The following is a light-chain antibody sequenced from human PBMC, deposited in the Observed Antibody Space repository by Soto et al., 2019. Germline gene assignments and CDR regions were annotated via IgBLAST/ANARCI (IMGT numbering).Light chain of an antibody. V-gene: IGKV1-9*01. Sequence: DIQLTQSPSFLSTSVGDRVTITCRASQAISSYLAWYQQKPGKAPKLLIYAASTLQSGVPSRFSGSGSGTEFTLTISSLQPEDFGTYFCQQVNSYPLTFGGGTKVEIK. CDR3: QQVNSYPLT. CDR1: QAISSY. CDR2: AAS. J-gene: IGKJ4*01.